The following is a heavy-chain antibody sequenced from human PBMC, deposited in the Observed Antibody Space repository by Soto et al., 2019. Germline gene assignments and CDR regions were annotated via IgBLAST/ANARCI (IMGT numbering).Heavy chain of an antibody. D-gene: IGHD3-3*01. CDR2: ISGSGGST. V-gene: IGHV3-23*01. Sequence: EVQLLESGGGLVQPGGSLRLSCAASGFTFSSYAMSWVRQAPGKGLEWVSAISGSGGSTYYADSVKGRFTISRDNSKNTMYLQMNSLRAEDKAVYYCARGPPYYYFWSGYYTDVAYYYMDVWGKGTTVTVSS. J-gene: IGHJ6*03. CDR1: GFTFSSYA. CDR3: ARGPPYYYFWSGYYTDVAYYYMDV.